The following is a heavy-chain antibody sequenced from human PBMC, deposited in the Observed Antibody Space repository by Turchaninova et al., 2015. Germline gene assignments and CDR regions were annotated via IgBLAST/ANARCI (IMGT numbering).Heavy chain of an antibody. J-gene: IGHJ4*02. CDR3: AREGGSSGWFDY. V-gene: IGHV4-38-2*01. CDR1: GSSISSGYY. CDR2: IYHSGGT. Sequence: QVQLQESGPGLVKPSETLSLTCAVSGSSISSGYYWGWIRKPPGQGLEWIGSIYHSGGTYYNPSLKSRVTIAVDTSKNHFSLKLSSVTATDTAVYYCAREGGSSGWFDYWGQGTLVTVSS. D-gene: IGHD6-19*01.